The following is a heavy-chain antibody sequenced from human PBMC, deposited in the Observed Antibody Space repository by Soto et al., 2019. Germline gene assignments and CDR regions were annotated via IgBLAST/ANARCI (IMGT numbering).Heavy chain of an antibody. Sequence: EVQLVESGGGLVQPGGSLRLTCAGSGLTLSASWMSWVRQAPGKGLEWVANINRDGSDKYYVDSVKGRFTISRDNAKNSMFLQMNRRRAEDTELYYCGRGGGNFDYWGQGTLVTVSS. CDR3: GRGGGNFDY. D-gene: IGHD3-16*01. V-gene: IGHV3-7*04. J-gene: IGHJ4*02. CDR2: INRDGSDK. CDR1: GLTLSASW.